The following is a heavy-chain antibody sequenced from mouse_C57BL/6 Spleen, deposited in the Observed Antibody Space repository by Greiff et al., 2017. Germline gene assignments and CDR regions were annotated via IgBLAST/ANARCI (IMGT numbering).Heavy chain of an antibody. D-gene: IGHD2-2*01. CDR2: ILPGSGST. Sequence: VQLQQSGAELMKPGASVKLSCKATGYTFTGYWIEWVKQRPGHGLEWIGEILPGSGSTNYNEKFKGKATFTADTSSNTAYMKLSSLTTEDSASYYCARRDGYEGVWFAYWGQGTLVTVSA. V-gene: IGHV1-9*01. CDR3: ARRDGYEGVWFAY. J-gene: IGHJ3*01. CDR1: GYTFTGYW.